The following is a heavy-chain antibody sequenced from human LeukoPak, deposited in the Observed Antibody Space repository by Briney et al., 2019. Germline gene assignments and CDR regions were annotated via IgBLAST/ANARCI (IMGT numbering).Heavy chain of an antibody. Sequence: GESLKISCKGSGYTFTTYWIGWVRQMPGKGLEWMGIIYPGDSDTRYSPSFQGQVTISADKSISTAYLQWSSLKASDTAMYYCARQHYSSGWYPGYFDYWGQGTLVTVSS. CDR1: GYTFTTYW. J-gene: IGHJ4*02. D-gene: IGHD6-19*01. CDR2: IYPGDSDT. V-gene: IGHV5-51*01. CDR3: ARQHYSSGWYPGYFDY.